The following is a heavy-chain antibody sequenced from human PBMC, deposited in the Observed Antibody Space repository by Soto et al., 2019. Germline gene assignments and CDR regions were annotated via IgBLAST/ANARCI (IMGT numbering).Heavy chain of an antibody. CDR1: GGSISSSSYY. CDR2: ICYSGST. V-gene: IGHV4-39*01. J-gene: IGHJ5*02. CDR3: ARPGIAAAGT. Sequence: QLQLQESGPGLVKPSETLSLTCTVSGGSISSSSYYWGWIRQPPGKGLEWIGSICYSGSTYYNPSLKSRVTISVDTSKNQFSLKLSSVTAADTAVYYCARPGIAAAGTWGQGTLVTVSS. D-gene: IGHD6-13*01.